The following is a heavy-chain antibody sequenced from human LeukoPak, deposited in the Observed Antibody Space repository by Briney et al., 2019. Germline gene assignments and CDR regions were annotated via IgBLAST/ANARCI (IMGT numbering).Heavy chain of an antibody. Sequence: GGSLRLSCAASGFTFSDYYMSWIRQAPGKGLEWVSAISGSGDNTYYADSVKGRFTISRDISKNTLYLQMNSLRAEDTAVYYCARNLNSGSYYYFDYWGQGTLVTVSS. V-gene: IGHV3-23*01. CDR2: ISGSGDNT. J-gene: IGHJ4*02. CDR1: GFTFSDYY. CDR3: ARNLNSGSYYYFDY. D-gene: IGHD1-26*01.